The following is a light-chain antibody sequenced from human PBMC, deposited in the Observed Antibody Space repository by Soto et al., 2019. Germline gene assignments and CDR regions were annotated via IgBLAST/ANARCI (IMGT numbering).Light chain of an antibody. J-gene: IGLJ1*01. CDR1: ISDFVVYNY. CDR2: GVS. Sequence: QSVLTQAYSVCGSPGQSITIACTGTISDFVVYNYVSWYQQHPGKAPKLMIYGVSNRPSGVSNRFSGSKYGNTASLTISGLQAEDEADYYCSSHTISSALQVFGTGTKVTVL. V-gene: IGLV2-14*01. CDR3: SSHTISSALQV.